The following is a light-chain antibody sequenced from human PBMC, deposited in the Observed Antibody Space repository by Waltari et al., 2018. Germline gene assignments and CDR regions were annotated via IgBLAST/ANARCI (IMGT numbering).Light chain of an antibody. J-gene: IGKJ4*01. CDR3: QHYSDLPLT. CDR1: QNVANN. CDR2: GAS. V-gene: IGKV3D-15*01. Sequence: EIVMTQSPATLSVSPGEGATLSCRASQNVANNLAWYPQKSGQAPRLLIYGASTRATGIPVRFSGSGSGTEFALTISSLQSEDSAVYYCQHYSDLPLTFGGGTKVEI.